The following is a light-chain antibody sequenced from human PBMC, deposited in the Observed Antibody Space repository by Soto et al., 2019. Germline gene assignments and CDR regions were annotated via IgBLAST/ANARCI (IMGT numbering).Light chain of an antibody. CDR1: QSVSSNY. CDR2: GAS. Sequence: EVVLTQSPGTLSLSPGEGATLSCRASQSVSSNYLAWYRQKPGQAPRLLIYGASSRVTGVPDRFSGSGSGTDFTLTISRLEPKDFAVYYCQQCGSSPETFGQGTKVDIK. V-gene: IGKV3-20*01. J-gene: IGKJ1*01. CDR3: QQCGSSPET.